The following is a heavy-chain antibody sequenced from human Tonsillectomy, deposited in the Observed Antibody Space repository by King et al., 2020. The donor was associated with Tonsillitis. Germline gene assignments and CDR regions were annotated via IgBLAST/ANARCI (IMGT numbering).Heavy chain of an antibody. CDR3: ARGGGTYYDFWSGKPNWFDP. J-gene: IGHJ5*02. D-gene: IGHD3-3*01. CDR1: GGSISSYY. CDR2: IYTSGST. V-gene: IGHV4-4*07. Sequence: QLQESGPGLVKPSETLSLTCTVSGGSISSYYWSWIRQPAGKGLEWIGRIYTSGSTNYKHSLKSRVTMSVDTSKNQFSLKLSSVTAADTAVYYCARGGGTYYDFWSGKPNWFDPWGQGTLVTVSS.